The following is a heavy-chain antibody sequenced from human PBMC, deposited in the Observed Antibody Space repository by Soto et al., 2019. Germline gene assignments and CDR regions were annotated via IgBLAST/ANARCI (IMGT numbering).Heavy chain of an antibody. CDR2: ISYDGSNK. CDR1: GFTFDSYD. CDR3: AKDILRVVPASIQFYFYGMDV. V-gene: IGHV3-30*18. D-gene: IGHD2-2*01. J-gene: IGHJ6*02. Sequence: GGSLRLSCAASGFTFDSYDIHWVRQAPGKGLEWVAVISYDGSNKFYADSVKGRFTISRDNSKNTLYLQMNSLRAEDTAVYFCAKDILRVVPASIQFYFYGMDVWGQGTTVTVSS.